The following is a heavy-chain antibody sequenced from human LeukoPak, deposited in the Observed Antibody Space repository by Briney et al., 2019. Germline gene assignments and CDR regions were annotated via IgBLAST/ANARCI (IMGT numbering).Heavy chain of an antibody. CDR1: GFTFDDYA. J-gene: IGHJ6*02. V-gene: IGHV3-9*01. CDR2: ISWNSGSI. CDR3: AKDMGGSGPHCGMDV. Sequence: GGSLRLSCAASGFTFDDYAMHWVRQAPGKGLEWVSGISWNSGSIGYADSVKGRFTISRDNAKNSLYLQMNSLRAEDTALYYCAKDMGGSGPHCGMDVWGQGTTVTVSS. D-gene: IGHD3-10*01.